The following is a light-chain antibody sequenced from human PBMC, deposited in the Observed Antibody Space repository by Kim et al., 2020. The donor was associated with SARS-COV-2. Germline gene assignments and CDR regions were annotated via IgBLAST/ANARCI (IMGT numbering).Light chain of an antibody. CDR3: QVWDSSSDHRV. V-gene: IGLV3-21*04. J-gene: IGLJ3*02. Sequence: SYELTQPPSVSVAPGKTARITCGGNNIGSKSVHWYQQKPGQAPVLVIYYDSDWPSGIPARFSGSNSGNTATLTISRVEAGDEADYYCQVWDSSSDHRVFG. CDR1: NIGSKS. CDR2: YDS.